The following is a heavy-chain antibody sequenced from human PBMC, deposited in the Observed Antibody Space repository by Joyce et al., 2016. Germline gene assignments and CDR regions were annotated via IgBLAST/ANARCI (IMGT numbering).Heavy chain of an antibody. J-gene: IGHJ4*02. CDR1: GYTFTSYY. CDR2: INPSPGST. D-gene: IGHD1-26*01. Sequence: QVQLVQSGAEVKKPGASVKVSCKASGYTFTSYYMDWVRQAPGQGLELMGKINPSPGSTNYARKFQGRVTMTRDTSTSTVYMELSGLMSDDTAIYYCARDLRSGGYWGQGTLVTVSS. CDR3: ARDLRSGGY. V-gene: IGHV1-46*01.